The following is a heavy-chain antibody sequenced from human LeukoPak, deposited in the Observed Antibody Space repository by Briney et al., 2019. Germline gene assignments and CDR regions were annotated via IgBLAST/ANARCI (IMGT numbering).Heavy chain of an antibody. J-gene: IGHJ6*03. CDR3: ARVNEYSNYYYYYMDV. CDR1: GYTFTSYD. V-gene: IGHV1-8*01. CDR2: MNPNSGNT. Sequence: ASLKVSCKASGYTFTSYDINWVRQATGQGLEWMGWMNPNSGNTGYAQKFQGRVTMTRDTSISTAYMELSSLRSEDTAVYHCARVNEYSNYYYYYMDVWGKGTPVTVSS. D-gene: IGHD4-11*01.